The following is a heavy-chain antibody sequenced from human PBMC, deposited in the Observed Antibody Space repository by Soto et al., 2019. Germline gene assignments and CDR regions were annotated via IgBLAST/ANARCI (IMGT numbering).Heavy chain of an antibody. CDR1: GYTFTSYG. V-gene: IGHV1-18*01. CDR3: ATPRWKAQKNAFDI. D-gene: IGHD1-1*01. J-gene: IGHJ3*02. Sequence: QVQLVQSGAEVKKPGASVKVSCKASGYTFTSYGISWVRQAPGQGLEWMGWISAYNGNTNYAQKLQGRVNMTTETSTGTAYMELRSLRSDDTSVYYCATPRWKAQKNAFDIWGKGTMVTVSS. CDR2: ISAYNGNT.